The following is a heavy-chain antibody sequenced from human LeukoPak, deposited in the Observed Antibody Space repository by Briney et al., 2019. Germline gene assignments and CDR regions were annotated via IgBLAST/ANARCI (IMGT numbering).Heavy chain of an antibody. J-gene: IGHJ5*02. D-gene: IGHD2-2*01. Sequence: PSETLSLTCAVYGETFSGYFWNIFRQAPGKGLEWVSSISSSSYIYYADSVKGRFTISRDNAKNSLYLQMNSLRAEDTAVYYCARDPHICSSTSCPGNWFDPWGQGTLVTVSS. CDR2: ISSSSYI. CDR3: ARDPHICSSTSCPGNWFDP. V-gene: IGHV3-69-1*01. CDR1: GETFSGYF.